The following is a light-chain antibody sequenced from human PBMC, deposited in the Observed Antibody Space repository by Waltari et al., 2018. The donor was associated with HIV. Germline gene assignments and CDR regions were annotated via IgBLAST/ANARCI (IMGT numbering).Light chain of an antibody. V-gene: IGLV2-14*01. CDR3: SSYRSSSTPLWV. J-gene: IGLJ3*02. CDR1: SSEVGSYNF. Sequence: QSALTQPAPVSGPPGQSITISCTGTSSEVGSYNFVSWYQQHQDKAPQLMIYEVSNRPSGVSNRFSGSKSDSTASLTISGLQAEDEADYYCSSYRSSSTPLWVFGGGTKLTVL. CDR2: EVS.